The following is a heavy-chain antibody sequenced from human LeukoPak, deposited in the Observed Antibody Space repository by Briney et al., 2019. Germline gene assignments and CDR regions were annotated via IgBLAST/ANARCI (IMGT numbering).Heavy chain of an antibody. Sequence: PRGSLRLSCAASGFTFSSYAMHWVRQAPGKGLEYVSGISSNGGSTYYANSVKGRFTISRDNSKNTLYLQMGSLRAEDMAVYYCARGMPPAALDYWGQGTLVTVSS. CDR3: ARGMPPAALDY. D-gene: IGHD2-2*01. CDR1: GFTFSSYA. V-gene: IGHV3-64*01. J-gene: IGHJ4*02. CDR2: ISSNGGST.